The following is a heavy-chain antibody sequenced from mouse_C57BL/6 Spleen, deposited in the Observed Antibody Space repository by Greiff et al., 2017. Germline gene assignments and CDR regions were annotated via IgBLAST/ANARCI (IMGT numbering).Heavy chain of an antibody. D-gene: IGHD2-3*01. Sequence: EVKLMESGGGLVKPGGSLKLSCAASGFTFSSYAMSWVRQTPEKRLEWVATISDGGSYTYYPDNVKGRFTISRDNAKNNLYLQMSHLKSEDTAMDYCARGGMVTTWDYWGQGTTLTVSS. CDR1: GFTFSSYA. J-gene: IGHJ2*01. V-gene: IGHV5-4*03. CDR3: ARGGMVTTWDY. CDR2: ISDGGSYT.